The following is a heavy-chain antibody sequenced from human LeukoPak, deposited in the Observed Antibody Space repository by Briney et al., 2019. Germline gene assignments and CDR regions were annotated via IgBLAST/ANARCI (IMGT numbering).Heavy chain of an antibody. J-gene: IGHJ4*02. D-gene: IGHD5-18*01. V-gene: IGHV4-38-2*02. CDR1: TYSISTGYY. CDR2: IFHSGST. Sequence: SETLSLTCTVSTYSISTGYYWGWIRQPPGKGLEWIGSIFHSGSTYYNPSLKSRVTISVDTSKKQFSLKLSSVTAADTAVYYCAREDKRIPDTASFDYWGQGTLVTVSS. CDR3: AREDKRIPDTASFDY.